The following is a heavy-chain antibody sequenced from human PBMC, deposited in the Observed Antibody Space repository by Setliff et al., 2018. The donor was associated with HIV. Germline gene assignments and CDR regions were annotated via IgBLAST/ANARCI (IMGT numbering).Heavy chain of an antibody. J-gene: IGHJ4*02. V-gene: IGHV4-30-2*01. D-gene: IGHD4-17*01. CDR3: AKKGNGDYHLDY. CDR1: GGSISSGGYS. Sequence: SETLSLTCAVSGGSISSGGYSWSWIRQPPGKGLEWIGYIYHSGSTYYNPSLKSRVTISVDTSKNQFSLKLSSVTAVDTAVYYCAKKGNGDYHLDYWGQGTLVTVSS. CDR2: IYHSGST.